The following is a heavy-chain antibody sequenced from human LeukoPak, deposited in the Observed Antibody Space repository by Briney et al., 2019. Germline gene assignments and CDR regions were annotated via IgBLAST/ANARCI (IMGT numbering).Heavy chain of an antibody. CDR2: ISAYNGNT. D-gene: IGHD2-2*01. CDR1: GYTFTSYG. Sequence: ASVKVSCKASGYTFTSYGISWVRQAPGQGLGWMGWISAYNGNTNYAQKLQGRVTMTTDTSTSTAYMELRSLRSDDTAVYYCAREKIVVVPVSSWRCFDYWGQGTLVTVSS. V-gene: IGHV1-18*01. J-gene: IGHJ4*02. CDR3: AREKIVVVPVSSWRCFDY.